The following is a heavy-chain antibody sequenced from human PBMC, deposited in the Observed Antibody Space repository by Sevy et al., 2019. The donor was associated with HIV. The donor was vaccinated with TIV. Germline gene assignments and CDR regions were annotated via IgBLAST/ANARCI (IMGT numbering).Heavy chain of an antibody. D-gene: IGHD1-26*01. V-gene: IGHV5-51*01. CDR1: GYSFTTSW. CDR2: IFPADSDT. Sequence: GGSLKISCKASGYSFTTSWIDWVRQMPGKGLEWMGIIFPADSDTRYSPSCQGQVTISADNSFSTVYLQWSSLKASDTAMYYCARARGIPHFYYGMDLWGQGTTVTVSS. CDR3: ARARGIPHFYYGMDL. J-gene: IGHJ6*02.